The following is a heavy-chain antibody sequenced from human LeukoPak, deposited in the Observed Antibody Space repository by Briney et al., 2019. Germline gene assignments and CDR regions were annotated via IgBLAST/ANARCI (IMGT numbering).Heavy chain of an antibody. V-gene: IGHV3-48*04. J-gene: IGHJ4*02. D-gene: IGHD6-13*01. CDR3: AKAQQQLVTFDY. Sequence: GGSLRLSCAASGFTFSSYWMAWVRQAPGKGLEWVSYISRGGSTVYYAGSVKDRFTISRDNAKNSLYLQMNSLTADDTAVYYCAKAQQQLVTFDYWGQGTLVTVSS. CDR1: GFTFSSYW. CDR2: ISRGGSTV.